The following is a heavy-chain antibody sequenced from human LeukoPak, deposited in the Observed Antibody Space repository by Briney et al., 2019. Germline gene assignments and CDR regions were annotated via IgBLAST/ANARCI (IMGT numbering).Heavy chain of an antibody. D-gene: IGHD3-16*01. V-gene: IGHV5-51*01. Sequence: GESLKISCKGSGYKFTNYWIAWVRQMPGQGLEWLGIIYPRDSDTRYSPSFQGQVSISVDTSIDTAYLQWSSVKASDTAMYYCARQRWGGSDYWGQGTLVTVSS. CDR1: GYKFTNYW. J-gene: IGHJ4*02. CDR3: ARQRWGGSDY. CDR2: IYPRDSDT.